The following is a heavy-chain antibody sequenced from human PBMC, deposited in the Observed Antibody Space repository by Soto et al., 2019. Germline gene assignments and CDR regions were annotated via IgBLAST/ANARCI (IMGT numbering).Heavy chain of an antibody. CDR1: GFTFSSYA. Sequence: GGSLRLSCAASGFTFSSYAMSWVRQAPGPGLEWVSSISGSGGSTYYADSVKGRFTISRDNSKNTLYLQMNSLRAEDTAVYYCAKDAKASGHYNPNYFDYWGQGTLVTVSS. CDR2: ISGSGGST. J-gene: IGHJ4*02. D-gene: IGHD3-3*01. CDR3: AKDAKASGHYNPNYFDY. V-gene: IGHV3-23*01.